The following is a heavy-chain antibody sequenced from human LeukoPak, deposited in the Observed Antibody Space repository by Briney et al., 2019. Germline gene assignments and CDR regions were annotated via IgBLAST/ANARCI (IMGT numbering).Heavy chain of an antibody. J-gene: IGHJ6*02. Sequence: PGGSLRLSCAASGFTFSDYYMSWIRQAPGKGLEWVSYISSSGSTIYYADSVKGRFTISGDNAKNSLYLQMNSLRAEDTAVYYCARDYIRGAQNYYYYGMDVWGQGTTVTVSS. CDR1: GFTFSDYY. D-gene: IGHD3-10*01. CDR3: ARDYIRGAQNYYYYGMDV. CDR2: ISSSGSTI. V-gene: IGHV3-11*01.